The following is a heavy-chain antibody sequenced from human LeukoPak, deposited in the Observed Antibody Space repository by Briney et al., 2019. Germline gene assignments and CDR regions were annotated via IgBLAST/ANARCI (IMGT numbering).Heavy chain of an antibody. V-gene: IGHV3-23*01. Sequence: GGSLRLSCATSGFIFSTYALSWVRQAPGKGLEWASSISGSGGSTYHADSGKGRFTISRDSSKNTLYLQMNSLRAEDTAIYYCAKASWVSSTDAVRWGQGTLVTVSS. D-gene: IGHD3-16*01. CDR2: ISGSGGST. CDR3: AKASWVSSTDAVR. J-gene: IGHJ4*02. CDR1: GFIFSTYA.